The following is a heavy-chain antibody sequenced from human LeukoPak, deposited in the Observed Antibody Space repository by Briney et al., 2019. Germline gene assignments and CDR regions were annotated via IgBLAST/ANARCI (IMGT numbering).Heavy chain of an antibody. CDR3: ARFSIPANWFDP. D-gene: IGHD6-25*01. Sequence: ASVKVSCKASGYTFTSYGISWVRQAPGQGLELMGWISAYNGNTNYAQNLQGRVTMTTDTSTRIAYMELRSLGSDDTAVYYCARFSIPANWFDPWGQGTLVTVSS. V-gene: IGHV1-18*01. CDR1: GYTFTSYG. CDR2: ISAYNGNT. J-gene: IGHJ5*02.